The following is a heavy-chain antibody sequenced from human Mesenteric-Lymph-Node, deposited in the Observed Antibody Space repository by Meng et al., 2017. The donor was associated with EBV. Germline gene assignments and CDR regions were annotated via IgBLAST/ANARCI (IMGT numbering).Heavy chain of an antibody. V-gene: IGHV4-39*01. CDR3: ARVVLAATVYFFDY. D-gene: IGHD4-17*01. CDR2: IYYSGST. J-gene: IGHJ4*02. Sequence: QLQVQESARGLVKASSTLSLTCIVSCGSISSRSYFWGWIRQPPGKGVEWIGSIYYSGSTYYNPSLKSRVTMSVDTSKNQFSLKLSSVTAADTAVYYCARVVLAATVYFFDYWGQGTLVTVSS. CDR1: CGSISSRSYF.